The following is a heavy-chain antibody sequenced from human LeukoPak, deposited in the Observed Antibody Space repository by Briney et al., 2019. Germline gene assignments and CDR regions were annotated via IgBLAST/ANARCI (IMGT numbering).Heavy chain of an antibody. CDR3: ARVVYSGYDFRGAMDV. Sequence: SETLSLTCTISAGSISSYYWSWIRQPPGRGLEWMGYIYYTGSTNHNPSLKSRVTISVDTSKNQFSLKLSSVTAADTAVYYCARVVYSGYDFRGAMDVWGKGTTVTVSS. D-gene: IGHD5-12*01. CDR2: IYYTGST. J-gene: IGHJ6*03. V-gene: IGHV4-59*01. CDR1: AGSISSYY.